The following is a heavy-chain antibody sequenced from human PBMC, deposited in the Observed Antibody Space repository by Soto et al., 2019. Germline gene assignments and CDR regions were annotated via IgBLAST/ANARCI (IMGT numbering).Heavy chain of an antibody. Sequence: GGSLRLSCAASGFTFSSYAMTWVRQAAGKGLEWVSLIQGGGSTYYADSVKGRFTISRDNSKNTLYLQMDSLRSEDTAIYYCAGRLTTAASLDYWGQGTLVTVSS. CDR2: IQGGGST. V-gene: IGHV3-23*03. CDR3: AGRLTTAASLDY. D-gene: IGHD3-16*01. CDR1: GFTFSSYA. J-gene: IGHJ4*02.